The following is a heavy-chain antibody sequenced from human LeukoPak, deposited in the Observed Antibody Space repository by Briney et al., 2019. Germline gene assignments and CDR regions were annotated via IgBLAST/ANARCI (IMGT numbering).Heavy chain of an antibody. CDR2: ISYDGSNK. V-gene: IGHV3-30*18. CDR1: GFTFSSYG. Sequence: PGRSLRLSCAASGFTFSSYGMHWVRQAPGKGLEWVAVISYDGSNKYYADSVKGRFTISRDNSKNTLYLQMNSLRAEDTAVYYCAKDFGGYYDSSGFHIDYWGQGTLVTVSS. J-gene: IGHJ4*02. CDR3: AKDFGGYYDSSGFHIDY. D-gene: IGHD3-22*01.